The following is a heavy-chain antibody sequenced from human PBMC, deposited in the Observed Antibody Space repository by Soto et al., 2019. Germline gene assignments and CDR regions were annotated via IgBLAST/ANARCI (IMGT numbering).Heavy chain of an antibody. J-gene: IGHJ4*02. CDR2: IWYDGSNK. Sequence: QVQLVESGGGVVQPGRSLRLSCAASGFTFSSYGMHWVRQAPGKGLEWVAVIWYDGSNKYYADSVKGRFTISRDNSKNTLYLQMNSLRAEDTAVYYCARDMEWGRPGADFTMGGERSNYYFDYWGQGTLVTVSS. D-gene: IGHD3-10*01. V-gene: IGHV3-33*01. CDR1: GFTFSSYG. CDR3: ARDMEWGRPGADFTMGGERSNYYFDY.